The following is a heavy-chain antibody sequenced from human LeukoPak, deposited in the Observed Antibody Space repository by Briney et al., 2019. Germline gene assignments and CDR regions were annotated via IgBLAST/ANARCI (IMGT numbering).Heavy chain of an antibody. Sequence: GSLRLSCAASGFTFSDYAMTWVRQAPGKGLEWVSYISSSGSTIYYADSVKGRFTISRDNAKNSLYLQMNSLRAEDTAVYYCARGPYASGSYGRRGWVHYMDVWGKGTTVNISS. CDR1: GFTFSDYA. J-gene: IGHJ6*03. V-gene: IGHV3-48*04. CDR3: ARGPYASGSYGRRGWVHYMDV. D-gene: IGHD3-10*01. CDR2: ISSSGSTI.